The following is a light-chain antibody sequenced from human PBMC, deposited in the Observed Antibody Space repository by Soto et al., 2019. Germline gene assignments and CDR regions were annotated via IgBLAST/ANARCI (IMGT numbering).Light chain of an antibody. CDR3: TSWTTSTTMI. V-gene: IGLV2-14*03. J-gene: IGLJ2*01. CDR2: DVK. CDR1: SSDIGAYNF. Sequence: QSALTQPASVSGSPGQSITISCTGTSSDIGAYNFVSWYQQHPSKATKLKLYDVKIQPSGVSNSFSGSKSGKTASLTISGLQAEDEADYYCTSWTTSTTMIFGGGTKVTVL.